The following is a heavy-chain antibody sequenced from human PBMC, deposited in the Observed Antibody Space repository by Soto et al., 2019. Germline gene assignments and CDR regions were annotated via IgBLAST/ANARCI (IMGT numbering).Heavy chain of an antibody. V-gene: IGHV1-69*02. CDR1: GGTFSSYT. Sequence: QVQLVQSGAEVKKPGSSVKVSCKASGGTFSSYTISWVRQAPGQGLEWMGRIIPILGIANYAQKFQGRVTITADKSTRTAYMGLSSLSSEDTAVYYCATLDLDSGDEIDYWGQGTLVTVSS. CDR2: IIPILGIA. CDR3: ATLDLDSGDEIDY. D-gene: IGHD3-10*01. J-gene: IGHJ4*02.